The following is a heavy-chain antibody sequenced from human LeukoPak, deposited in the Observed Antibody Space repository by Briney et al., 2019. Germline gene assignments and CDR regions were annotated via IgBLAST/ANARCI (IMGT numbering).Heavy chain of an antibody. CDR2: ISSSSSYI. Sequence: GGSLRLSCAASGFTLSSYSMNWVGQAPGKGLEWGSSISSSSSYIYYADSVKGRFTISRDNAKNSLYLQMNSLRAEDTAVYYCAREQVHYYGSGSYGEDAFDIWGQVTMVTVSS. J-gene: IGHJ3*02. CDR1: GFTLSSYS. V-gene: IGHV3-21*01. D-gene: IGHD3-10*01. CDR3: AREQVHYYGSGSYGEDAFDI.